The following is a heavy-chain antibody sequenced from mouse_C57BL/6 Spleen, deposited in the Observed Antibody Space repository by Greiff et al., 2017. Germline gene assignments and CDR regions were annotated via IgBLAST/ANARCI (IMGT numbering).Heavy chain of an antibody. D-gene: IGHD1-1*01. CDR2: ISYDGSN. CDR1: GYSITSGYY. CDR3: ARNHYYGSSPFAY. Sequence: EVKLQESGPGLVKPSQSLSLTCSVTGYSITSGYYWNWIRQFPGNKLEWMGYISYDGSNNYNPSLKNRISITRDTSKNQFFLKLNSVTTEDTATYYCARNHYYGSSPFAYWGQGTLVTVSA. V-gene: IGHV3-6*01. J-gene: IGHJ3*01.